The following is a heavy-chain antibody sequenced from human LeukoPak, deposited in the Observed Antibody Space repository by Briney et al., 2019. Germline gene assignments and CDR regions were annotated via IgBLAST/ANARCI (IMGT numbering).Heavy chain of an antibody. Sequence: GGSLRLSCAASGFTFSSYWMSWVRQAPGKGLEWVANIKQDGSEKYYVDSVKGRFTISRDNAKNSLYLQMNSLRAEDTAVYYCARPHSGYSYGSNYWGQGTLVTVSS. CDR3: ARPHSGYSYGSNY. CDR1: GFTFSSYW. V-gene: IGHV3-7*03. CDR2: IKQDGSEK. J-gene: IGHJ4*02. D-gene: IGHD5-18*01.